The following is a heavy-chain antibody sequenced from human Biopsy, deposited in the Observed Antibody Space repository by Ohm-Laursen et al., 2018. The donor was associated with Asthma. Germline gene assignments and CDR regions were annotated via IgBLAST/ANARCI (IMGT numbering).Heavy chain of an antibody. CDR1: GFTLTTYA. J-gene: IGHJ6*02. V-gene: IGHV3-30*03. D-gene: IGHD3-10*01. CDR2: ISYDGSTK. Sequence: SLRLSCAASGFTLTTYAIHWVRQAPGKGLEWVAVISYDGSTKYSADSVKGRFIVSRDISKNILSLQMNSLRPEDTAVYYCARDVVWFREVGGMDVWGQGTTVTVSS. CDR3: ARDVVWFREVGGMDV.